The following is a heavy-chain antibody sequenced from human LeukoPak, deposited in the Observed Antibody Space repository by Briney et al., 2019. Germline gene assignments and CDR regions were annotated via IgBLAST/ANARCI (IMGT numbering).Heavy chain of an antibody. V-gene: IGHV4-34*01. CDR1: GGSFRGYY. J-gene: IGHJ4*02. Sequence: SETLSLTCAVYGGSFRGYYWRWIRQPPGKGLEWIGEINHSGSTNYKPALKSRVTISVDTAKNEVSLKLRGVTAAETAVYYCARGRDRRYGDYAHFDYWGQGTLVTVSS. D-gene: IGHD4-17*01. CDR3: ARGRDRRYGDYAHFDY. CDR2: INHSGST.